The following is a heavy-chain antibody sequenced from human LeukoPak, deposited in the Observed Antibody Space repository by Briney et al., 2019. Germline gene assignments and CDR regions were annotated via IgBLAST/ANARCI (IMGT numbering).Heavy chain of an antibody. J-gene: IGHJ4*02. CDR3: ARKGDYGSGSPNIDY. Sequence: ASVKVSCKASGYTFTGYYMHLVRQAPGQGLEWMGWINPNSGGTNYAQKFQGRVTMTRDTSISTAYMELSRLRSDDTAVYYCARKGDYGSGSPNIDYWGQGTLVTVSS. CDR1: GYTFTGYY. V-gene: IGHV1-2*02. CDR2: INPNSGGT. D-gene: IGHD3-10*01.